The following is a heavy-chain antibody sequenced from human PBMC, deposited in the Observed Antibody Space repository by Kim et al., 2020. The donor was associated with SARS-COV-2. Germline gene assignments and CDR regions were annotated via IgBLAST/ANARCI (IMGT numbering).Heavy chain of an antibody. J-gene: IGHJ4*02. CDR1: GGSISSGSYS. Sequence: SETLSLTCAVSGGSISSGSYSWGWIRQPQGQGLEWIASIYQSGGTYYNPSLKSRATISVDTSKNQFSPTLTSVTAADTAVYYCTRSPYGHYSGYWGQGTL. V-gene: IGHV4-30-2*01. CDR3: TRSPYGHYSGY. D-gene: IGHD4-17*01. CDR2: IYQSGGT.